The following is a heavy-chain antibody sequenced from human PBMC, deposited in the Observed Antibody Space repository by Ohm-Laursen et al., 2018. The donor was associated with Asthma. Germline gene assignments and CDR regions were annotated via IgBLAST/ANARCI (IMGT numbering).Heavy chain of an antibody. J-gene: IGHJ5*02. Sequence: SVKVSCKASGGTFSNSGISWVRQAPGQGLEWMGAIIPRSRTSTYAQRFQDRVTITADESTNTAYMELSSLRSEDTAVYYCARTGNPIVVVPAASNWFDPWGQGTLVTVSS. CDR3: ARTGNPIVVVPAASNWFDP. V-gene: IGHV1-69*13. CDR2: IIPRSRTS. CDR1: GGTFSNSG. D-gene: IGHD2-2*01.